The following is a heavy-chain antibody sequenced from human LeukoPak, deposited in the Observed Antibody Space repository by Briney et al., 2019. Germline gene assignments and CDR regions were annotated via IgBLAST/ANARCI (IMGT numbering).Heavy chain of an antibody. D-gene: IGHD4-11*01. CDR1: GVSISSYY. J-gene: IGHJ3*01. CDR3: ARHEAAVTYDAFDF. V-gene: IGHV4-4*09. Sequence: SETLSLTCTVSGVSISSYYWSWIRQPPGEGLEWIGYIYTSGSTSYNPSLKSRVTISVDTSKNQFSLKLSSVTAADTALYYCARHEAAVTYDAFDFWGQGTMVTVSS. CDR2: IYTSGST.